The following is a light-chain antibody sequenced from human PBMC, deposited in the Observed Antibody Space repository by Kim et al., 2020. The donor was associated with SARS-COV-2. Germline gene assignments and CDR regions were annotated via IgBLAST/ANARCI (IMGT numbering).Light chain of an antibody. CDR2: FNSDGSP. Sequence: QLVLTQSLSASASLGASVKLTCTLSSGHSSDPIAWHQQQPEKGPRYLMKFNSDGSPIKGDGIPDRFSGSISGAERYLTISSLQSEDEADYYCQTWGTGPWVFGGGTQLTVL. J-gene: IGLJ3*02. CDR1: SGHSSDP. CDR3: QTWGTGPWV. V-gene: IGLV4-69*01.